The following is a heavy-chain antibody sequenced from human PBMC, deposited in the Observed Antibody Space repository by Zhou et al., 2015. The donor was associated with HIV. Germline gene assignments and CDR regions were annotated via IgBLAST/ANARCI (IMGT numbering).Heavy chain of an antibody. D-gene: IGHD2-15*01. J-gene: IGHJ3*02. V-gene: IGHV1-69*01. Sequence: QVQLVQSGAEVKKPGSSVKVSCKASGGTFSSYAISWVRQAPGQGLEWMGGIIPIFGTANYAQKFQGRVTITADESTSTAYMELSSLRSEDTAVYYCARAYCSGGSCYVSNAFDIWGPRDNGHRLF. CDR1: GGTFSSYA. CDR3: ARAYCSGGSCYVSNAFDI. CDR2: IIPIFGTA.